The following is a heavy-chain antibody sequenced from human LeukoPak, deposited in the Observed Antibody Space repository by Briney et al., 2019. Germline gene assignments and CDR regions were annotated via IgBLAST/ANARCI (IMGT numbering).Heavy chain of an antibody. CDR1: GYIFTNYF. V-gene: IGHV1-2*02. D-gene: IGHD3-3*01. J-gene: IGHJ3*02. CDR3: ARDPVYDFWSGYSDAFDI. CDR2: INPNSGGT. Sequence: ASVKVSCKASGYIFTNYFIHWVRQAPGQGLEWMGWINPNSGGTNFAQKFQGRVSMTRDTSIRTANMELSSLRSDDTAVYYCARDPVYDFWSGYSDAFDIWGQGTMVTVSS.